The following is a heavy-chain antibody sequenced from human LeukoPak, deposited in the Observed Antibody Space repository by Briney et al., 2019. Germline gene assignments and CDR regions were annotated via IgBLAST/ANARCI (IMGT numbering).Heavy chain of an antibody. Sequence: GGSLRLSCAASGFTFSSYSMNWVRQAPGKGLEWVSYISSSSSTIYYADSVKGRFTISRDNAKNSLYLQMNSLRAEDTAVYYCARDPHAGGSGSYLPYYFDYWGQGTLVTVSS. CDR3: ARDPHAGGSGSYLPYYFDY. CDR1: GFTFSSYS. J-gene: IGHJ4*02. V-gene: IGHV3-48*01. D-gene: IGHD3-10*01. CDR2: ISSSSSTI.